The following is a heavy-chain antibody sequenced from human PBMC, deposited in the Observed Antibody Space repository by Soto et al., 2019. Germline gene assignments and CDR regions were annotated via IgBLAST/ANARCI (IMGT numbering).Heavy chain of an antibody. CDR1: GFTFSSYA. Sequence: QVQLVESGGGVVQPGRSLRLSCAASGFTFSSYAMHWVRQAPGKGLEWVAVISYDGSNKYYADSVKGRFTISRDNSKNTLYLQMNSLRAEDTAVYYCVTLRETARHDYWGQGTLVTVSS. CDR2: ISYDGSNK. D-gene: IGHD6-6*01. J-gene: IGHJ4*02. CDR3: VTLRETARHDY. V-gene: IGHV3-30-3*01.